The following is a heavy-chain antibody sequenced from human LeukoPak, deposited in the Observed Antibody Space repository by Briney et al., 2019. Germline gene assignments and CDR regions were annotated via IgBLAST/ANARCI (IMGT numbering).Heavy chain of an antibody. CDR1: GYTFTSYY. D-gene: IGHD3-22*01. Sequence: ASVKVSCKASGYTFTSYYMHWVRQAPGQGLEWMGIINPSGGSTSYAQKFQGRVTMTRDTSTSTVYMELSSLRSEDTAVYYCASLVITAPFDYWGQGTLVSVSS. V-gene: IGHV1-46*01. J-gene: IGHJ4*02. CDR3: ASLVITAPFDY. CDR2: INPSGGST.